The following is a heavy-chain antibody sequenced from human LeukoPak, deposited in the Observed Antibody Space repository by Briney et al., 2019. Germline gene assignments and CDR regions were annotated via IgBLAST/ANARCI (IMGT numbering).Heavy chain of an antibody. Sequence: KPGGSLRLSCAASGFTFSSYAMSWVRQAPGKGLEWVSAISGSGGSTYYADSVKGRFTIFRDNSKNTLYLQMNSLRAEDTAVYYCAKRGRGVGATRTYYFDYWGQGTLVTVSS. CDR1: GFTFSSYA. CDR2: ISGSGGST. J-gene: IGHJ4*02. CDR3: AKRGRGVGATRTYYFDY. D-gene: IGHD1-26*01. V-gene: IGHV3-23*01.